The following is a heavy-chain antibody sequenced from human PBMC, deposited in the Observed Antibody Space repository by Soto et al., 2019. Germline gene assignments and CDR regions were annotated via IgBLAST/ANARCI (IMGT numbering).Heavy chain of an antibody. CDR3: ARDLTPGGTPVTGY. CDR1: GFTFSSYG. J-gene: IGHJ4*02. D-gene: IGHD4-17*01. V-gene: IGHV3-33*01. Sequence: PGGSLRLSCAASGFTFSSYGMHWVRQAPGKGLEWVAVIWYDGSNKYYADSVKGRFTISRDNSKNTLYLQMNSLRAEDTAVYYCARDLTPGGTPVTGYWGQGTLVPVS. CDR2: IWYDGSNK.